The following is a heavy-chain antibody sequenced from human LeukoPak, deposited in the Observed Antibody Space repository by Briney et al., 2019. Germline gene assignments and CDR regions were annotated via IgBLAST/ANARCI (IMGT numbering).Heavy chain of an antibody. V-gene: IGHV1-46*01. CDR3: ARVCSSSWSSYPYYFDY. Sequence: GASVKVSCKASGYTFTSYDINWVRQATGQGLEWMGIINPSGGSTSYAQKFQGRVTMTRDTSTSTVYMELSSLRSEDTAVYYCARVCSSSWSSYPYYFDYWGQGTLVTVSS. D-gene: IGHD6-13*01. CDR2: INPSGGST. CDR1: GYTFTSYD. J-gene: IGHJ4*02.